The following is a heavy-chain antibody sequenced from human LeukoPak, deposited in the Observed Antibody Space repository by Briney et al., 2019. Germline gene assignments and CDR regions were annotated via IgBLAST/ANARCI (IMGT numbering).Heavy chain of an antibody. Sequence: SVKVSCKASGGTFSSYAISWVRQAPGQGLEWMGRIIPIFGTANYAQKFQGRVTITTDESTSTAYMELSSLRSEDTAVYYCARESIAYCGGDCLYYFDYWGQGTLVTVSS. CDR1: GGTFSSYA. D-gene: IGHD2-21*02. V-gene: IGHV1-69*05. J-gene: IGHJ4*02. CDR2: IIPIFGTA. CDR3: ARESIAYCGGDCLYYFDY.